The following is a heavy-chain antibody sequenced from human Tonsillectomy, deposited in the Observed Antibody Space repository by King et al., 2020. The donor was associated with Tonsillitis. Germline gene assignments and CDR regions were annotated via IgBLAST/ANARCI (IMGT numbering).Heavy chain of an antibody. J-gene: IGHJ1*01. V-gene: IGHV3-49*04. CDR2: IRSKAYGGTT. D-gene: IGHD3-3*01. Sequence: VQLVESGGGLVQPGRSLRLSCTASGFTLGDYAMSWVRQAPGKGLEWVGFIRSKAYGGTTEYAASVKGRFTISREDSKSIAYLQMNSLKTEDTAVYYCTRGYYDFWSGYYTGYFQHWGQGTLVTVSS. CDR1: GFTLGDYA. CDR3: TRGYYDFWSGYYTGYFQH.